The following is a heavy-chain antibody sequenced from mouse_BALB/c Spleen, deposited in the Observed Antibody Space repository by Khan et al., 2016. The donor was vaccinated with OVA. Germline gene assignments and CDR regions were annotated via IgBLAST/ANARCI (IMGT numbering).Heavy chain of an antibody. J-gene: IGHJ3*01. Sequence: VQLQESGPELVKPGASVKMSCKVSGYKFTDYVISWVKQRTRQGLEWIGDIYPGSGTTHYNERFEDKATLTADKSSNTAYMQFRSLTSEDSAVYFCARGYEDDGDWFVYWGHGTLVTVSA. V-gene: IGHV1-81*01. CDR1: GYKFTDYV. CDR3: ARGYEDDGDWFVY. D-gene: IGHD2-4*01. CDR2: IYPGSGTT.